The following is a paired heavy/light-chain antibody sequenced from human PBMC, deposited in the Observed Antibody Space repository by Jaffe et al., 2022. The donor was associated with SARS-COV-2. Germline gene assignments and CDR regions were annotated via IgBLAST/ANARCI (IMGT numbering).Heavy chain of an antibody. V-gene: IGHV2-5*02. CDR3: SYMRWNDGFDK. Sequence: QITLRESGPTLVKPTQTLTLTCTFSGFSLYTTGVAVAWIRQPPGKALECLAVINWDDDGRYSPSLRNRLTITKDASKNQVVLTMTNMDPADTATYFCSYMRWNDGFDKWGQGTLVTVSS. D-gene: IGHD1-1*01. CDR1: GFSLYTTGVA. J-gene: IGHJ4*02. CDR2: INWDDDG.
Light chain of an antibody. J-gene: IGKJ1*01. CDR1: QSLLYNSGYNS. Sequence: DIVMTQSPLSLPVTPGEPASISCRSSQSLLYNSGYNSVHWYLQKPGQSPQLLIYLSSYRASGVPDRFSGSGSGTDFTLKISRVEAEDVGVYYCMQTLQTPWTFGQGTKVEIK. CDR2: LSS. V-gene: IGKV2-28*01. CDR3: MQTLQTPWT.